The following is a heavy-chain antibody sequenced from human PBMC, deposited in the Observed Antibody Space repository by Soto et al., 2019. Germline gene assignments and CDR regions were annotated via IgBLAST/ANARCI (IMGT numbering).Heavy chain of an antibody. CDR1: GGPISSYY. D-gene: IGHD3-22*01. V-gene: IGHV4-59*01. J-gene: IGHJ4*02. CDR2: IYFRGTT. CDR3: ARMNYYDTSGYPFDY. Sequence: SETLSLTCPVSGGPISSYYWSWIRQPPGKGLEWIGYIYFRGTTNYNPSLKSRVTMSADTSKNQFSLKLNSVTAADTAVYYCARMNYYDTSGYPFDYWGQGMMVTVSS.